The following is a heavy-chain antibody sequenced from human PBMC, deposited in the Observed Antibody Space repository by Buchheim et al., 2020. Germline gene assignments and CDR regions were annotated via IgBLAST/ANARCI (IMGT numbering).Heavy chain of an antibody. Sequence: EVQVVESGGGLVQPGGSLRLSCAASGFTFSSYWMHWVRQAPGKGLVWVSRTNSDGSSTTYAGSVKGRFTISRDNVKNTLYLQMNSLRADDTAVYYCARGRGAEGRGFDYWGQGTL. D-gene: IGHD1-26*01. CDR3: ARGRGAEGRGFDY. V-gene: IGHV3-74*03. CDR2: TNSDGSST. CDR1: GFTFSSYW. J-gene: IGHJ4*02.